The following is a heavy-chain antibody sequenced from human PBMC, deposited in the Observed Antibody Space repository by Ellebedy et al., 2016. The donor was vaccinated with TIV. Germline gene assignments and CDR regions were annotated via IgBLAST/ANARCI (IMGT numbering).Heavy chain of an antibody. J-gene: IGHJ2*01. V-gene: IGHV1-18*01. CDR1: GYTFIPYG. Sequence: ASVKVSCKASGYTFIPYGISWVRQAPGQGLEWMGWISTNTGNTNYAQKLQGRVAMTTDKSTNTAYMELGSLRSDDTAVYYCARDQGWPHWYFDLWGRGTLVTVSS. CDR2: ISTNTGNT. D-gene: IGHD2-15*01. CDR3: ARDQGWPHWYFDL.